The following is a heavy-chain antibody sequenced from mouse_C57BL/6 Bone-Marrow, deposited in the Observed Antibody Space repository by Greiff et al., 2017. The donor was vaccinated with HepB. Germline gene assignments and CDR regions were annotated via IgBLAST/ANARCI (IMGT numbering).Heavy chain of an antibody. D-gene: IGHD2-1*01. V-gene: IGHV1-87*01. CDR2: IYPGDGDT. CDR3: ARGRGNDD. CDR1: GYTFTSYW. Sequence: ESGAELARPGASVKLSCKASGYTFTSYWMQWVKQRPGQGLEWIGAIYPGDGDTRYTQKFKAKATLTADKSSSTAYMQLSSLASEDSAVYYCARGRGNDDGGQGTALTVSS. J-gene: IGHJ2*01.